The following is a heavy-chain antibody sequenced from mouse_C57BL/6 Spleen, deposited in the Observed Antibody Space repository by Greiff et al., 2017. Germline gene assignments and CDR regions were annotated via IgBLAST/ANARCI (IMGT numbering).Heavy chain of an antibody. V-gene: IGHV3-6*01. J-gene: IGHJ2*01. CDR3: AREGLTGTIDY. CDR1: GYSITSGYY. D-gene: IGHD4-1*01. Sequence: ESGPGLVKPSQSLSLTCSVTGYSITSGYYWNWIRQFPGNKLEWMGYISYDGSNNYNPSLKNRISITRDTSKNQFFLKLNSVTTEDTATYYCAREGLTGTIDYWGQGTTLTVSS. CDR2: ISYDGSN.